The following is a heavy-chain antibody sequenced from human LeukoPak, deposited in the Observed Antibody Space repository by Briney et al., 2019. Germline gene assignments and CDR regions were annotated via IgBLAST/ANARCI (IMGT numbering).Heavy chain of an antibody. V-gene: IGHV1-18*01. D-gene: IGHD3-10*01. CDR1: GYTFTSYG. Sequence: ASVKVSCKASGYTFTSYGISWVRQAPGQGLEWMGWISAYNGNTNYAQKLQGRVTMTTDTSTSTAYMELRSLRSDDTAAYYCAREKKLWFARGYFDYWGQGTLVTVSS. CDR3: AREKKLWFARGYFDY. J-gene: IGHJ4*02. CDR2: ISAYNGNT.